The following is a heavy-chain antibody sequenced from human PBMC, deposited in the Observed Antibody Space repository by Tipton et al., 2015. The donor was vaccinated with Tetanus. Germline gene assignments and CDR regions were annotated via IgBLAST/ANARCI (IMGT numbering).Heavy chain of an antibody. CDR2: ISGSGGST. Sequence: SLRLSCAASGFTFSSYAMSWVRQAPGKGLEWVSAISGSGGSTYYADSVKGRFTIFRDNSKNTLYLQMNSLRAEDTAVYYCAKDRAIVVVPAAMGQEDWFDPWGQGTLVTVSS. J-gene: IGHJ5*02. D-gene: IGHD2-2*01. V-gene: IGHV3-23*01. CDR3: AKDRAIVVVPAAMGQEDWFDP. CDR1: GFTFSSYA.